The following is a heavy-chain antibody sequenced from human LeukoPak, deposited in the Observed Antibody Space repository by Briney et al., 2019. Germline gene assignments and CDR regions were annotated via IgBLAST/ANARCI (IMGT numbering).Heavy chain of an antibody. J-gene: IGHJ6*02. CDR3: ARVCGGDCYGYYYGMDV. Sequence: ASVKVSCKASGYTFTGYYMHWVRQAPGQGLEWMGWINPNSGGTNYAQKSQGRVTMTRDTSISTAYMELSRLRFDDTAVYYCARVCGGDCYGYYYGMDVWGQGTTVTVSS. D-gene: IGHD2-21*02. CDR1: GYTFTGYY. V-gene: IGHV1-2*02. CDR2: INPNSGGT.